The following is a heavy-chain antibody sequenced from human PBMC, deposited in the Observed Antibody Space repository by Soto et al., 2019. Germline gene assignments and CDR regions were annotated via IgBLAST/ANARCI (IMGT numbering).Heavy chain of an antibody. CDR3: AREGDCSGGSCAGGDYYGMDV. V-gene: IGHV1-46*01. Sequence: ASVTVSCKASGYTFTSYYMHWVRQAPGQGLEWMGIINPSGGSTSYAQKFQGRVTMTRDTSTSTVYMELSSLRSEDTAVYYCAREGDCSGGSCAGGDYYGMDVWGQGTTVTVSS. D-gene: IGHD2-15*01. CDR2: INPSGGST. J-gene: IGHJ6*02. CDR1: GYTFTSYY.